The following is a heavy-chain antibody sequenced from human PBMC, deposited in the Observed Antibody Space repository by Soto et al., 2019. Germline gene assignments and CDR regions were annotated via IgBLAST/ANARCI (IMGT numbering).Heavy chain of an antibody. J-gene: IGHJ4*02. CDR1: GGSISSYY. CDR3: ARRYGASFHY. Sequence: QVQLQESGPGLVKPSETLSLTCTVSGGSISSYYWSWIRQPPGKGLEWIGYIYYSGSTNYNPSLKSRVTISVDTSKNQFSLKLSSVTAADTAVYYCARRYGASFHYWGQGTLVTVSS. D-gene: IGHD4-17*01. V-gene: IGHV4-59*01. CDR2: IYYSGST.